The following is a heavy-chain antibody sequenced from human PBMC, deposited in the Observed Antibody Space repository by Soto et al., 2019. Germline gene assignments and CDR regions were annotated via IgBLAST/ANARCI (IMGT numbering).Heavy chain of an antibody. D-gene: IGHD6-13*01. J-gene: IGHJ6*02. CDR1: GYTFAGYY. CDR3: ARDLSAAAAGYYYYYGMDV. V-gene: IGHV1-2*04. Sequence: ASVKVSCKASGYTFAGYYMHWVRQAPGQGLEWMGWINPNSGGTNYAQKFQGWVTMTRDTSISTAYMELSRLRSDDTAVYYCARDLSAAAAGYYYYYGMDVWGQGTTVTVSS. CDR2: INPNSGGT.